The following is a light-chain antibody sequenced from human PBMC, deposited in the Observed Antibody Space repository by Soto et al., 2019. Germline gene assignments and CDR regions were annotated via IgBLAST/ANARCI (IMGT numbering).Light chain of an antibody. CDR3: QQHSHWPPWT. Sequence: DIVMTQSPDSLAVSLGERATINCKSSQSVLYSSNNKNYLAWYQQKPGQAPRLLIYGASNRATGIPARFSGSGSGTDFTLTISDLEPEDFAVYYCQQHSHWPPWTFGQGTKVDIK. V-gene: IGKV4-1*01. CDR2: GAS. CDR1: QSVLYSSNNKNY. J-gene: IGKJ1*01.